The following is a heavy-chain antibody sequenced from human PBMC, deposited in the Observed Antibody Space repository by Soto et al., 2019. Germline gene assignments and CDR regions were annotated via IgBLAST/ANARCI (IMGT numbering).Heavy chain of an antibody. J-gene: IGHJ5*02. CDR2: VKSKNDGGTT. CDR1: GFTFSNAW. CDR3: TTDSTLEGRVVVGASTMIDFPNPLQPLP. D-gene: IGHD3-22*01. Sequence: GGSLRLSCAASGFTFSNAWINWVRQALGKGLEWVGRVKSKNDGGTTDFAAPVKGRFAISRDDSKNMVYLEMNSLQTEDTAIYYCTTDSTLEGRVVVGASTMIDFPNPLQPLPWG. V-gene: IGHV3-15*07.